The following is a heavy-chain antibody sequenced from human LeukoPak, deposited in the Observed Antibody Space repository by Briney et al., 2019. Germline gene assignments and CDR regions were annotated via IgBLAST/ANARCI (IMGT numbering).Heavy chain of an antibody. CDR1: GFTFSSYA. CDR3: AKSRSEVVVAAANY. V-gene: IGHV3-23*01. Sequence: GGSLRLPRAASGFTFSSYAMNWVRQAPGKGLEWVSAITGSGGTTYYADSVRGRFTISRDNSKNTLYLQMNSLRAEDTAIYYCAKSRSEVVVAAANYWGQGTLITVSS. CDR2: ITGSGGTT. J-gene: IGHJ4*02. D-gene: IGHD2-15*01.